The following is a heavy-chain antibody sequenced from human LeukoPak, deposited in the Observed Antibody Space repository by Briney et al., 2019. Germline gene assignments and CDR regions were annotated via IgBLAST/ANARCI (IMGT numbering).Heavy chain of an antibody. D-gene: IGHD4-11*01. CDR1: GGSFSGYY. Sequence: SETLSLTCAVYGGSFSGYYWSWIRQPPGKGLEWIGYIYYSGSTNYNPSLKSRVTISVDTSKNHFSLKLSSVTAADTAVYYCARAINDYSNYEVLTDNWFDPWGQGTLVTVSS. CDR3: ARAINDYSNYEVLTDNWFDP. J-gene: IGHJ5*02. V-gene: IGHV4-59*01. CDR2: IYYSGST.